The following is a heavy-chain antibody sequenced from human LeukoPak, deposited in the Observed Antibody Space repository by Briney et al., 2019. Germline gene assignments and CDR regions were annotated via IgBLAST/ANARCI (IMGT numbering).Heavy chain of an antibody. J-gene: IGHJ4*02. CDR3: AKGPDYSDYVPPTY. D-gene: IGHD4-11*01. CDR1: GFTFSSYA. V-gene: IGHV3-23*01. Sequence: GGSLRLSCAASGFTFSSYAMSWVRQAPGKGLEWVSAISGSGGSTYYADSVKGRFTISRDNSKNTLYLQMNSLRAEDTAVYYCAKGPDYSDYVPPTYWGQGTLVTVSS. CDR2: ISGSGGST.